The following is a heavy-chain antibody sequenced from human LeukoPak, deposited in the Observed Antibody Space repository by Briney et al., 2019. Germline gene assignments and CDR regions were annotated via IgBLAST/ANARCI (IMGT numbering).Heavy chain of an antibody. CDR3: AKKYSSSSETDY. CDR1: GFTFSSYA. V-gene: IGHV3-7*03. D-gene: IGHD6-6*01. CDR2: IKQDGSEK. Sequence: TGRSLRLSCAASGFTFSSYAMHWVRQAPGKGLEWVANIKQDGSEKYYVDSVKGRFTISRDNAKNSLYLQMNSLRAEDTAVYYCAKKYSSSSETDYWGQGTLVTVSS. J-gene: IGHJ4*02.